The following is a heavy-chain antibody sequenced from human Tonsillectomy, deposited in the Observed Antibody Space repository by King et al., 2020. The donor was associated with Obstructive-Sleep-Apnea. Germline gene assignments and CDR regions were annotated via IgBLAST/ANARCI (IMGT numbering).Heavy chain of an antibody. CDR2: ISGSSGST. J-gene: IGHJ4*02. V-gene: IGHV3-23*04. CDR1: GFTFSSYA. Sequence: QLVQSGGDLVQPGGSLRLSCAASGFTFSSYAMSWVRQAPGKGLEWVSAISGSSGSTYYADSVKDRFTFSRDKSKNTLYLQMNSLRAEDTAVYYCAKMVSEALHSYGSFDFWGQGTLVTVSS. CDR3: AKMVSEALHSYGSFDF. D-gene: IGHD5-18*01.